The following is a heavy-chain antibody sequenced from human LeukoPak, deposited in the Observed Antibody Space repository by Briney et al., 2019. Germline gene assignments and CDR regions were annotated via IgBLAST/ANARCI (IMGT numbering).Heavy chain of an antibody. V-gene: IGHV3-21*01. CDR2: ISSSSSYI. J-gene: IGHJ4*02. D-gene: IGHD6-6*01. CDR3: ARVKDSSSSSRY. CDR1: GFTFSSYS. Sequence: GASLRLSCAASGFTFSSYSMNWVRQAPGKGLEWVSSISSSSSYIYYADSVKGRFTISRDNAKNSLYLQMNSLRAEDTAVYYCARVKDSSSSSRYWGQGTLVTVSS.